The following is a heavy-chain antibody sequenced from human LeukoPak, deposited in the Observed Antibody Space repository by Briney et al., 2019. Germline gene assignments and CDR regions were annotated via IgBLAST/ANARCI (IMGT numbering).Heavy chain of an antibody. D-gene: IGHD2-21*01. CDR2: ISSDGRRT. J-gene: IGHJ6*03. Sequence: GGSLTHSPAAAGFTLTNHLIHWVPQGPRTGLLWHSRISSDGRRTDYAGSVKGRFTISRDSAKNTLYLQMNSLRAEDTSVYYFAREVEEVPSAVGVYYYYFMDVWGKGTTVTVSS. CDR3: AREVEEVPSAVGVYYYYFMDV. V-gene: IGHV3-74*01. CDR1: GFTLTNHL.